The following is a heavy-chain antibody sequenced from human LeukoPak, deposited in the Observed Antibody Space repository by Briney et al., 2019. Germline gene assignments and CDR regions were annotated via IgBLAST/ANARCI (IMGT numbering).Heavy chain of an antibody. J-gene: IGHJ4*02. V-gene: IGHV4-31*03. D-gene: IGHD3-10*01. CDR3: ARSYGSGGKYDY. CDR1: GGSISSGGYY. Sequence: KPSETLSLTCTVSGGSISSGGYYWTWIRQLPGKGLEWIGYIYYSGSTYYNPSLKTRVNISVDPSKNQFSLKLSSVTAADSAVYFCARSYGSGGKYDYWGQGTLVTASS. CDR2: IYYSGST.